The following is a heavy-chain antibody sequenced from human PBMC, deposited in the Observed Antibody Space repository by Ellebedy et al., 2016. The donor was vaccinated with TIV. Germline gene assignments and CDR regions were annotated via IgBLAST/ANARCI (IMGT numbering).Heavy chain of an antibody. J-gene: IGHJ6*02. V-gene: IGHV1-2*02. CDR2: INPNSGGT. D-gene: IGHD3-10*01. CDR3: ARPPSGSNSGMDV. CDR1: GYTFTSYG. Sequence: ASVKVSCKASGYTFTSYGISWVRQAPGQGLEWMGWINPNSGGTNYAQEFQGRVTMTRDTSISTAYMELSRLRSDDTAVYYCARPPSGSNSGMDVWGQGTTVTVSS.